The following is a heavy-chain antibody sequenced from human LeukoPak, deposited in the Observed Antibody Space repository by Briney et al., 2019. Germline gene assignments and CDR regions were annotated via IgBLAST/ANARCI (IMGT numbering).Heavy chain of an antibody. CDR1: GYTFTGYY. V-gene: IGHV1-2*02. CDR2: INPNSGGT. J-gene: IGHJ4*02. D-gene: IGHD6-19*01. CDR3: ARQQWLVPPLDY. Sequence: ASVKVSCKASGYTFTGYYMHWVRQAPGQGLEWMGWINPNSGGTNYAQKFQGRVTMTRDTSISTAYMELSRLRSDDTAVYYCARQQWLVPPLDYWGQGTLVTVSS.